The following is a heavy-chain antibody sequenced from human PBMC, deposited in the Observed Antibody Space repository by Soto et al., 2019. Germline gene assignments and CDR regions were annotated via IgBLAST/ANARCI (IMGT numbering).Heavy chain of an antibody. Sequence: QVQLVQSGPEVKKPGASVKVACKASGYTFLKYGINWVRQAPGQGLEGMGGIQTDNDHASFAQKFEGRVTMTTDTSTRTVYMELRDLSSDDTAVYYCAKALGSGYRFDYWGQGTPVTVSS. J-gene: IGHJ4*02. CDR2: IQTDNDHA. D-gene: IGHD3-9*01. CDR1: GYTFLKYG. CDR3: AKALGSGYRFDY. V-gene: IGHV1-18*01.